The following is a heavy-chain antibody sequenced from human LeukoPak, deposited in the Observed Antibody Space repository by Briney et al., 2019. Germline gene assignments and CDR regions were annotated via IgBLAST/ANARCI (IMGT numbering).Heavy chain of an antibody. V-gene: IGHV3-7*01. CDR3: AIITPQYESGHYWDS. J-gene: IGHJ4*02. CDR2: IKHDGSED. Sequence: PGGSLRLSCEASGFTFSNYWMSWVRQAPGKGLEWVANIKHDGSEDHYVDSVRGRFTISRDNAKNSLFLQMNSLRAEDTAVYYCAIITPQYESGHYWDSWGQGTLVTVSS. CDR1: GFTFSNYW. D-gene: IGHD2-21*02.